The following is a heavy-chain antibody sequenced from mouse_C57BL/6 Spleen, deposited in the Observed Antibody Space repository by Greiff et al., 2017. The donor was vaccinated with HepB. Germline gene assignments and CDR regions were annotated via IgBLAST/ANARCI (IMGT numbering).Heavy chain of an antibody. CDR2: IYPRDGST. CDR1: GYTFTSYD. V-gene: IGHV1-85*01. CDR3: VMGNYFDY. D-gene: IGHD1-1*02. Sequence: QVQLKQSGPELVKPGASVKLSCKASGYTFTSYDINWVKQRPGQGLEWIGWIYPRDGSTKYNEKFKGKATLTVDTSSSTAYMELHSLTSEDSAVYCCVMGNYFDYWGQGTTLTVSS. J-gene: IGHJ2*01.